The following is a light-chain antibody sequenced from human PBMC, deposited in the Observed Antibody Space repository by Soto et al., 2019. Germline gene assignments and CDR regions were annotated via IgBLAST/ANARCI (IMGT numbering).Light chain of an antibody. V-gene: IGKV3-11*01. J-gene: IGKJ1*01. CDR3: HQRQSSSRT. Sequence: EIVLTQSQATLSSSPGKTATLSFRASQYVGTRLAWYPHTNGQPPRLLIYYTSNRATGIPARFSGSGSGTDFTLTINRLAPEDFAIYYCHQRQSSSRTFGQGTKVDIK. CDR1: QYVGTR. CDR2: YTS.